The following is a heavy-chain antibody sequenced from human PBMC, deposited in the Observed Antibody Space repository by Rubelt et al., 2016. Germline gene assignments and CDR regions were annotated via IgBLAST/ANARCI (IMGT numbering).Heavy chain of an antibody. CDR2: INAGNGNT. CDR1: GYTFTSYA. D-gene: IGHD6-13*01. CDR3: ARDGDIAAAGSFDY. Sequence: QVQLVQSGAEVKKPGASVKVSCKASGYTFTSYAMHWVRQAPGQRLEWMGWINAGNGNTIYSQKFQGRVTITRDTSASTAYMELSSLRSEDTAVYYCARDGDIAAAGSFDYWGQGTLVTVSS. V-gene: IGHV1-3*01. J-gene: IGHJ4*02.